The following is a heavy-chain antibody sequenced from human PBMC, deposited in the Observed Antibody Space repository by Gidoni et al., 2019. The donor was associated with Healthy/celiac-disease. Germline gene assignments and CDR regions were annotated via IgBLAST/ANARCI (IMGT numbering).Heavy chain of an antibody. CDR2: ISSSSSYT. CDR3: ARFPRLTSSWYSVGNYYGMDV. CDR1: GFPFSDYS. J-gene: IGHJ6*02. V-gene: IGHV3-11*06. Sequence: QVQLVESGGGLVKPGGSLRLSCAASGFPFSDYSMSWNRQAPGKGLEWVSYISSSSSYTNYADSVKGRFTISRDNAKNSLYLQMNSLRAEDTAVYYCARFPRLTSSWYSVGNYYGMDVWGQGTTVTVSS. D-gene: IGHD6-13*01.